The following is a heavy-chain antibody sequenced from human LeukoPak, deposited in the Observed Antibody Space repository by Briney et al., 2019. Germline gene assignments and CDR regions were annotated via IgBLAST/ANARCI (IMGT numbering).Heavy chain of an antibody. D-gene: IGHD1-26*01. J-gene: IGHJ3*02. V-gene: IGHV3-21*01. CDR2: ISSSSSYI. CDR1: GFTFSSYS. CDR3: ARVLTVGATTDAFDI. Sequence: GGSLRLSCAASGFTFSSYSVNWVRQAPGKGLEWVSSISSSSSYIYYADSVKGRFTISRDNAKNSLYLQMNSLRAEDTAVYYCARVLTVGATTDAFDIWGQGTMVTVSS.